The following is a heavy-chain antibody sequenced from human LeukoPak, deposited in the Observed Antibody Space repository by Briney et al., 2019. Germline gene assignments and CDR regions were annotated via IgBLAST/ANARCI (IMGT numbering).Heavy chain of an antibody. CDR2: INHSGST. Sequence: SETLSLTCAVYGGSFSGYYWSWIRHPPGKGLEWIGEINHSGSTNYNPSLKSRVTISVDTSKNQFSLKLSSVTAADTAVYYCARLAGYDSSGFYLYWGQGTLVTVSS. CDR3: ARLAGYDSSGFYLY. J-gene: IGHJ4*02. V-gene: IGHV4-34*01. D-gene: IGHD3-22*01. CDR1: GGSFSGYY.